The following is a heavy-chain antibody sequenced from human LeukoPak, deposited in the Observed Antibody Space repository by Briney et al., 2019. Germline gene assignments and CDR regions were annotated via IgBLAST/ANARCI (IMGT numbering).Heavy chain of an antibody. V-gene: IGHV3-11*06. D-gene: IGHD3-22*01. J-gene: IGHJ4*02. Sequence: GGSLGLSCAASGFTFSDYYMTWIRQAPGKGLEWVSSISSSSSYIYYADSVKGRFTISRDNAKNSLYLQMNSLRAEDTAVYYCARDLGSSGSLDYWGQGTLVTVSS. CDR2: ISSSSSYI. CDR3: ARDLGSSGSLDY. CDR1: GFTFSDYY.